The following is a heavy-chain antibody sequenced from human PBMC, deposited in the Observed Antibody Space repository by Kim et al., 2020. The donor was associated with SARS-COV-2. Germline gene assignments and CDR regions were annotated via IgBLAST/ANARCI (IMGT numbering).Heavy chain of an antibody. V-gene: IGHV3-53*01. J-gene: IGHJ4*02. Sequence: ADPVQGRFTISRDNSKNTLYLQMNSLRAEDTAMYYCARGYSSGWGGVFDYWGQGTLVTVSS. D-gene: IGHD6-19*01. CDR3: ARGYSSGWGGVFDY.